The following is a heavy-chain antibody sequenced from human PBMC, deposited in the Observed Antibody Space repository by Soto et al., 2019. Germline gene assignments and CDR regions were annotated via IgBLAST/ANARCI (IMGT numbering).Heavy chain of an antibody. Sequence: GVLRLSCAGSGCRSSSYAWSWVRQAPGKGLECVSGISGPCVSTYYADSVKGRFTISRDNSKNTLYLQINSLRAEDMAIYYCAKVGRTGWVFDYWGQRILVTVPS. D-gene: IGHD6-19*01. V-gene: IGHV3-23*01. CDR2: ISGPCVST. J-gene: IGHJ4*02. CDR1: GCRSSSYA. CDR3: AKVGRTGWVFDY.